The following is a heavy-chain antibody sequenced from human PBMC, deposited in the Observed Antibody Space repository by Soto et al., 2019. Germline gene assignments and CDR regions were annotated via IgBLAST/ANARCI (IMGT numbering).Heavy chain of an antibody. CDR1: GYTFTSYD. Sequence: ASVKVSCKASGYTFTSYDINWVRQATGQGLEWMGWMNPNGGNTGYAQKFQGRVTMTRNTSISTAYMELSSLRSEDTAVYYCARGMYDFWSGSWFDPWGQGTLVTVSS. CDR2: MNPNGGNT. J-gene: IGHJ5*02. CDR3: ARGMYDFWSGSWFDP. V-gene: IGHV1-8*01. D-gene: IGHD3-3*01.